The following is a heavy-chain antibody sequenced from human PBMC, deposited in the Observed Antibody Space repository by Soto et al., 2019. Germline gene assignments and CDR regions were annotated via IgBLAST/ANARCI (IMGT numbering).Heavy chain of an antibody. CDR3: AKDPLYWWEGKGNFDY. D-gene: IGHD1-26*01. CDR1: GFTFSSYA. Sequence: GGSLRLSCAASGFTFSSYAMSWVRQAPGKGLEWVSAISGSGGSTYYADSVKGRFTISRDNSKNTLYLQMNSLRAEDTAVYYCAKDPLYWWEGKGNFDYWGQGTLVTVSS. CDR2: ISGSGGST. V-gene: IGHV3-23*01. J-gene: IGHJ4*02.